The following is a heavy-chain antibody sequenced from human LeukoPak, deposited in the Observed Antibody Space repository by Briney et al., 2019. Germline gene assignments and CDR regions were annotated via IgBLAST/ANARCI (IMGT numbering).Heavy chain of an antibody. CDR1: GGTFSSYA. D-gene: IGHD3-3*01. Sequence: SVKVSCKASGGTFSSYAISWVRQAPGQGIEWMGRIIPIFGIANYAQKFQGRVTITADKSTSTAYMELSSLRSEDTAVYYCARDPPYDSGVGDYYYYGMDVWGQGTTVTVSS. CDR2: IIPIFGIA. V-gene: IGHV1-69*04. J-gene: IGHJ6*02. CDR3: ARDPPYDSGVGDYYYYGMDV.